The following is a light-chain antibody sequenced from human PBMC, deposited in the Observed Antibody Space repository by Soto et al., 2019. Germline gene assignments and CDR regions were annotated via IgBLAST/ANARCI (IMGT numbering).Light chain of an antibody. CDR1: SSDVGAYKY. J-gene: IGLJ3*02. V-gene: IGLV2-8*01. CDR3: TSYAGSNIWV. CDR2: EVS. Sequence: QSVLTQPPSASGSPGQSVTISCTGTSSDVGAYKYVSWYQQYPGKAPKLMIYEVSKRPSGVPDRFSGSKSGNTASLTVSGLQAEDEAEYYCTSYAGSNIWVFGGGTKVTVL.